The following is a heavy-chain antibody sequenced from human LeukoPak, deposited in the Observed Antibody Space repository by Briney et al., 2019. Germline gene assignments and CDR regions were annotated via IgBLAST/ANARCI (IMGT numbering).Heavy chain of an antibody. V-gene: IGHV1-2*02. Sequence: GASVKVSCKASGYTFTGYYMHWVRQAPGQGLEWMGWINPNSGGTNYAQKFQGRVTMTRDTSISTAYMELSRLRSDDTAVYYCARDLFRIAAAGTTVDVWGKGTTVTVSS. J-gene: IGHJ6*04. CDR2: INPNSGGT. D-gene: IGHD6-13*01. CDR3: ARDLFRIAAAGTTVDV. CDR1: GYTFTGYY.